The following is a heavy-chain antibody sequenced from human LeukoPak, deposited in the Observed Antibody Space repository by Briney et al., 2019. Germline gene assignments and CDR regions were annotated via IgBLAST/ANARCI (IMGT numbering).Heavy chain of an antibody. CDR1: GGSISSCNYY. V-gene: IGHV4-39*01. CDR3: ARRCSSTSCYVRGSFDY. J-gene: IGHJ4*02. D-gene: IGHD2-2*01. CDR2: IYYSGCT. Sequence: SDTLSLTCTVSGGSISSCNYYWGWIRQPPGKGLEWTGSIYYSGCTYYNPSLRSLVTISVDTSKNQFSLKLSSVTAADTAVYYCARRCSSTSCYVRGSFDYWGQGTLVTVSS.